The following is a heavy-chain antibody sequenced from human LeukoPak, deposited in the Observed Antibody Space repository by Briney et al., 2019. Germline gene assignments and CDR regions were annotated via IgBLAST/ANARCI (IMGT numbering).Heavy chain of an antibody. CDR1: GGSISGYY. CDR3: AKSPSGRGGYNWFDP. Sequence: SETLSLTCTVSGGSISGYYWCWIRQPAGKGLEWIGRVYTSGSTNYNPSLKSRVTMSIDTSKNQFSLNLSSVTAADTAVYYCAKSPSGRGGYNWFDPWGQGTLVTVSS. D-gene: IGHD3-16*01. V-gene: IGHV4-4*07. CDR2: VYTSGST. J-gene: IGHJ5*02.